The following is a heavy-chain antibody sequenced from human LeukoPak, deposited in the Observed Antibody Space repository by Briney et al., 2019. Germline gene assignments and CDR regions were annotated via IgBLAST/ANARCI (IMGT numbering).Heavy chain of an antibody. J-gene: IGHJ4*02. D-gene: IGHD2-8*01. CDR1: GYTLTELS. Sequence: ASVKVSCKVSGYTLTELSMHWVRQAPGKGLEWMGGFDPEDGETIYAQKFQGRVTMTEDTSTDTAYMELSSLRSEDTAVYYCARTDVDCTNGVCYPYYFDYWGQGTLVTVSS. V-gene: IGHV1-24*01. CDR3: ARTDVDCTNGVCYPYYFDY. CDR2: FDPEDGET.